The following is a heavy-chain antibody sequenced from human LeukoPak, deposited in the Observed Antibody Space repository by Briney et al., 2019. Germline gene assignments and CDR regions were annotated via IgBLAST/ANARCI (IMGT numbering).Heavy chain of an antibody. CDR1: GYTFTSYD. V-gene: IGHV1-8*01. J-gene: IGHJ6*03. Sequence: ASVRVSCKASGYTFTSYDINWVRQATGQGLEWMGWMNPNSGNTGYAQKFQGRVTMTRNTSISTAYMELSSLRSEDTAVYYCARGYSSGWYAYYYYMDVWGKGTTVTISS. D-gene: IGHD6-19*01. CDR2: MNPNSGNT. CDR3: ARGYSSGWYAYYYYMDV.